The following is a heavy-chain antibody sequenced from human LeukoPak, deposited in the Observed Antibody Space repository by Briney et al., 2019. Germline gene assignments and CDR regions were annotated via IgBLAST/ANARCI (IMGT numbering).Heavy chain of an antibody. V-gene: IGHV4-59*01. Sequence: SETLSLTCTVSGGSISSYYWSWIRQPPGKGLEWIGYIYYSGSTNYNPSLKSRVTISVDTSKNQFSLKLSSVTAADTAVYDCARMGVYYYYYYMDVWGKGTTVTVSS. D-gene: IGHD2-8*01. J-gene: IGHJ6*03. CDR1: GGSISSYY. CDR3: ARMGVYYYYYYMDV. CDR2: IYYSGST.